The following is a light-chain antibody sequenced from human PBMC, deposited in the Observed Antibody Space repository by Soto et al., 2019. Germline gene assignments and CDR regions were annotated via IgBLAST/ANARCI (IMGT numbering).Light chain of an antibody. CDR1: QSVSSSY. V-gene: IGKV3-20*01. CDR2: GAS. Sequence: EIVLTQSPGTLSLSPGERATLSCRASQSVSSSYLAWYQQKPGQAPRLLIYGASSRATGIPDRFSGSGSGTDFTLTISRLEPEDFAVSYCQQYGSLLTFGGGTKVDIK. J-gene: IGKJ4*01. CDR3: QQYGSLLT.